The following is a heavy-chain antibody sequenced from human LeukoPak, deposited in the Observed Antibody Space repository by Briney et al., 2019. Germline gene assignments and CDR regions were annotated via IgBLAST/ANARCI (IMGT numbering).Heavy chain of an antibody. J-gene: IGHJ4*02. CDR2: ISNSGTII. CDR1: GFTFSDYY. D-gene: IGHD3-22*01. Sequence: PGGSLRLSCAACGFTFSDYYMTWIRQAQGKGLEWVSYISNSGTIIYYADSVKGRFTISRDNAKNSLYLQMNSLRAEDTAVYYCARGDHYSGTSGLFDCWGQGTLVTVSS. CDR3: ARGDHYSGTSGLFDC. V-gene: IGHV3-11*01.